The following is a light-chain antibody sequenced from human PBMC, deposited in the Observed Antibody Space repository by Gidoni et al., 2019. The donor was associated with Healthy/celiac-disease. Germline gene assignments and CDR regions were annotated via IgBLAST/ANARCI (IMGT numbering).Light chain of an antibody. J-gene: IGKJ1*01. CDR2: GAS. Sequence: EIVSTQSPGTLSLSPGERATLSCRASQSVSSSYLAWYQQKPGQAPRLLIYGASGRATGIPDRFSGSGSGTDFTLTISRLEPEDFAVYYCQQYGSSPRTFXQXTKVEIK. CDR3: QQYGSSPRT. V-gene: IGKV3-20*01. CDR1: QSVSSSY.